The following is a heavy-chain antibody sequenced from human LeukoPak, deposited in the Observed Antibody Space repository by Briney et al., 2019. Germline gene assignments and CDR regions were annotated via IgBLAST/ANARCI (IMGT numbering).Heavy chain of an antibody. V-gene: IGHV4-59*11. J-gene: IGHJ4*02. CDR3: ARVGSYDSSGYYFTD. CDR2: IYHSGGT. Sequence: LQTLSLTCTVSGASISSHYWTWIRQPPGKALEWIGYIYHSGGTTYKPSLKSRVTISVDTSDNQVSLRLTSVTAADTAVYYCARVGSYDSSGYYFTDWGQGTPVTVSS. D-gene: IGHD3-22*01. CDR1: GASISSHY.